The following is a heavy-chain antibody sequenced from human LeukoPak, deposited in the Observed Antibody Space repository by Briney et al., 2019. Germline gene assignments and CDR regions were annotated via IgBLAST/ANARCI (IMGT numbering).Heavy chain of an antibody. CDR1: GFTSSTYS. V-gene: IGHV3-21*01. J-gene: IGHJ4*02. D-gene: IGHD5-18*01. CDR3: ATTPTAMGKFLFDS. Sequence: PGGSLRLSCAASGFTSSTYSMNWVRQAPGKGLEWVSSIGCSSSYIYYGDSVKGRFTISRDNAKNSLYLQMNSLRAEDTAVYYCATTPTAMGKFLFDSWGQGNLVTVSS. CDR2: IGCSSSYI.